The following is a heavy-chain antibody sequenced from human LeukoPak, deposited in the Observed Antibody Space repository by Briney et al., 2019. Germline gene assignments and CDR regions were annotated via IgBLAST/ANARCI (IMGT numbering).Heavy chain of an antibody. Sequence: PGRSLRLSCAASGFTFSSYAMHWVRQAPGKGLEWVAIISYDGSNKYYGDSVKGRFTISRDNSKNTLYLQMNSLRAEDTAVYYCVKDEGTSGWYPFDSWGLGTPVTVSS. CDR1: GFTFSSYA. J-gene: IGHJ4*02. CDR2: ISYDGSNK. D-gene: IGHD6-19*01. V-gene: IGHV3-30*18. CDR3: VKDEGTSGWYPFDS.